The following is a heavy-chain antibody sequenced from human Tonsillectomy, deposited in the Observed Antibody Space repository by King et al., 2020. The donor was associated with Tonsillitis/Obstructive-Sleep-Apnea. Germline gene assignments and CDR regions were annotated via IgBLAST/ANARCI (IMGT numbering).Heavy chain of an antibody. Sequence: EVQLVESGAEVKKPGESLKISCKGSGYSFTSYWIGWVRQMPGKGLEWMGIIYPGDSDTRYSPSFQGQVTISADKSISTAYLQWSSLKASDTAMYYCSRLSYYDSSCYYEDYWGQGTLVTVSS. CDR2: IYPGDSDT. J-gene: IGHJ4*02. CDR1: GYSFTSYW. V-gene: IGHV5-51*03. CDR3: SRLSYYDSSCYYEDY. D-gene: IGHD3-22*01.